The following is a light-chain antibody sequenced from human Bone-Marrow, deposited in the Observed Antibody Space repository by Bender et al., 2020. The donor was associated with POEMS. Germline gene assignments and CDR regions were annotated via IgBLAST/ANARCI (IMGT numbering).Light chain of an antibody. CDR1: SSNTGSGYD. Sequence: QSVLTQPPSVSGAPGQRVTISCTGSSSNTGSGYDINWYQHLPGTAPKLLIYGYNNRPSGVPDRFSGSKSDTSASLAITGLQAEDEGDYYCQSYDNSLGGWVFGGGTKLTVL. CDR3: QSYDNSLGGWV. CDR2: GYN. J-gene: IGLJ3*02. V-gene: IGLV1-40*01.